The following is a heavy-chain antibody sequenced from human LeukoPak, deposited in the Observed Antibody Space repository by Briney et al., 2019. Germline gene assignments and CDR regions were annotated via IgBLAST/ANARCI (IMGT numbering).Heavy chain of an antibody. CDR1: GGSISSGSYY. V-gene: IGHV4-61*09. CDR2: INHSGST. Sequence: SETLSLTCTVSGGSISSGSYYWSWIRQPAGKGLEWIGEINHSGSTNYNPSLKSRVTISVDTSKYQFSLKLSSVTAADTAVYYCARLLTYWGQGTLVTVSS. J-gene: IGHJ4*02. CDR3: ARLLTY.